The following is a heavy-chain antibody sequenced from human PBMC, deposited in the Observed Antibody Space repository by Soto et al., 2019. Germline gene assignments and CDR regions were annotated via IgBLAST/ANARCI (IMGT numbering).Heavy chain of an antibody. V-gene: IGHV3-30*04. CDR3: ARGFTVTTYFDY. CDR2: ISYDGSNG. J-gene: IGHJ4*02. CDR1: GFIFSSYT. D-gene: IGHD4-17*01. Sequence: GGSLRLSCAASGFIFSSYTMHWVRQTPGKGLEWVAIISYDGSNGYYADSVKGRFTISRDNSKNTLYLQMNSLRAEDTAMYYCARGFTVTTYFDYWGQGTLVTVSS.